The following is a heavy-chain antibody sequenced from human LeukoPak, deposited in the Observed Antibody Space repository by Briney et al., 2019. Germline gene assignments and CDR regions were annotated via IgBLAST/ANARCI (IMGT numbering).Heavy chain of an antibody. Sequence: PGGSLRLSCAASGFTFSSYAMSWVRQAPGKGLEWVSSISSSSCYIYYADSVKGRFTISRDNAKNSLYLQMNSLRAQDKAVYYCARVRVNWYEDYWGQGTLVTVSS. CDR1: GFTFSSYA. V-gene: IGHV3-21*01. CDR3: ARVRVNWYEDY. J-gene: IGHJ4*02. D-gene: IGHD6-13*01. CDR2: ISSSSCYI.